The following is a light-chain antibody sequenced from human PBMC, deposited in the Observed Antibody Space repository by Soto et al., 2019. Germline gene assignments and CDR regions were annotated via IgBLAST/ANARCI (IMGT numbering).Light chain of an antibody. CDR1: QSVSVW. Sequence: DIQMTQSPSTLSASVGDRVTITCRASQSVSVWLAWYQQKPGKAPNLLIYKTSSLEPGVPPRFSGSGSGSEFSLTISSLQPDDSATYYCLLYNGYYTFGQGTKLEV. CDR3: LLYNGYYT. J-gene: IGKJ2*01. CDR2: KTS. V-gene: IGKV1-5*03.